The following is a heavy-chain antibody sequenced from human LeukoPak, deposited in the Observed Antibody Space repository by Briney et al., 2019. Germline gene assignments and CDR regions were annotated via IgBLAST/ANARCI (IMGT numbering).Heavy chain of an antibody. V-gene: IGHV3-23*01. Sequence: GGSLRLSCTTSGFTFINYGMSWVRQAPGKGLEWVSTFTGRRGTTYYADSVKGRFTISRDNSKNTLYLQMNSLRAEDTAVYYCAKDMEYQLLAPLWFNHMDVWGKGTTVTVSS. CDR1: GFTFINYG. D-gene: IGHD2-2*01. CDR3: AKDMEYQLLAPLWFNHMDV. J-gene: IGHJ6*03. CDR2: FTGRRGTT.